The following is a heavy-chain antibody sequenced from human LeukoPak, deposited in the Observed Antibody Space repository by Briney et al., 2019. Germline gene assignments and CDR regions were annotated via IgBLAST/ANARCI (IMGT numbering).Heavy chain of an antibody. CDR2: INPDGSGK. Sequence: GGSLRLSCEASEFTLSTYWLNWAGRVLGRGLDWVANINPDGSGKRYVDSVKGRFTIARDNADNSLSLQMNSLRAEDTAVYYCASWGAGGNSWGQGTLVTVSS. J-gene: IGHJ4*02. D-gene: IGHD3-16*01. CDR1: EFTLSTYW. CDR3: ASWGAGGNS. V-gene: IGHV3-7*01.